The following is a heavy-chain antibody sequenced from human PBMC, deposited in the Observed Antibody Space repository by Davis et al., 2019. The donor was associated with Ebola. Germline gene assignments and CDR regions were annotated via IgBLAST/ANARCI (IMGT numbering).Heavy chain of an antibody. CDR2: IRSKANSYAT. D-gene: IGHD6-19*01. CDR1: GGTFSGSA. J-gene: IGHJ6*02. CDR3: TTRIAVAGTSSYYYGMDV. V-gene: IGHV3-73*01. Sequence: KVSCKASGGTFSGSALHWVRQASRKGLEWVGRIRSKANSYATAYAASVKGRFTISRDDSKNTAYLQMNSLKTGDTAVYYCTTRIAVAGTSSYYYGMDVWGQGTTVTVSS.